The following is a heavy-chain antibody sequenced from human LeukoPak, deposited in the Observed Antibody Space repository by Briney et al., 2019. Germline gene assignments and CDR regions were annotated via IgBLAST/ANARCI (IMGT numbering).Heavy chain of an antibody. J-gene: IGHJ4*02. D-gene: IGHD6-19*01. Sequence: PGGSLRLSCAASGYTFSSYGMHWVRQAPGKGLEWVAVIWYDGSNKYYADSVKGRFTISRDNSKNTLYLQMNSLRAEVTAVYYCARDDVAVTGALDFWGQGTLVTVSS. CDR3: ARDDVAVTGALDF. CDR2: IWYDGSNK. V-gene: IGHV3-33*01. CDR1: GYTFSSYG.